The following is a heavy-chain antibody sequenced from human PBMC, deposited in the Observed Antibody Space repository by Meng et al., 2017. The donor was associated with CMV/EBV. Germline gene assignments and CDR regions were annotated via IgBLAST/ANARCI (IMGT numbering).Heavy chain of an antibody. Sequence: GSLRLSCTVSGGSISSYYWSWIRQPPGKGLEWIGYIYYSGSTNYNPSLKSRVTISVDTSKNQFSLKLSSVTAADTAVYYCARVENSSWYPGGFDPWGQGTLVTVSS. CDR3: ARVENSSWYPGGFDP. CDR1: GGSISSYY. V-gene: IGHV4-59*01. D-gene: IGHD6-13*01. CDR2: IYYSGST. J-gene: IGHJ5*02.